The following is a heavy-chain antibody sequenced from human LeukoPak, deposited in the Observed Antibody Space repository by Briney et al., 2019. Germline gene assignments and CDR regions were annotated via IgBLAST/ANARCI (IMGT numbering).Heavy chain of an antibody. Sequence: GESLKISCKGSGYSFTSYWIGWVRQMPGKGLEWMGIIYPGDSDTRYSPSFQGQVTISADKSISTAYLQWSSLKASDTAMYYCARPLNYYYDSSGYYYGEVAFDIWGQGTMVTVSS. D-gene: IGHD3-22*01. V-gene: IGHV5-51*01. CDR2: IYPGDSDT. CDR3: ARPLNYYYDSSGYYYGEVAFDI. CDR1: GYSFTSYW. J-gene: IGHJ3*02.